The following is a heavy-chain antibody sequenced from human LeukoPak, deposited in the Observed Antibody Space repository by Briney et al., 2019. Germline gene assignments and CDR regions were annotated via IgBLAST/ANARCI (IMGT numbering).Heavy chain of an antibody. CDR1: GFTFSDYY. D-gene: IGHD3-10*01. J-gene: IGHJ4*02. CDR2: ISSSGSNI. Sequence: GGSLRLSCAASGFTFSDYYMSWIRQAPGKGLEWVSYISSSGSNIYYADSVKGRFTISRDNAKNSLYLQVNSLRAEDTAVYYCARDIYGSGPPVGDAIDYWGQGTLVTVSS. V-gene: IGHV3-11*04. CDR3: ARDIYGSGPPVGDAIDY.